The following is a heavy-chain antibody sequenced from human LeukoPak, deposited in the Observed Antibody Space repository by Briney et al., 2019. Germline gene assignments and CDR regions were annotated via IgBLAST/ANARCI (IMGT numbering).Heavy chain of an antibody. V-gene: IGHV3-7*01. CDR3: AKIHCSGGSCHPPSDFDY. J-gene: IGHJ4*02. CDR2: IKQDGSEK. CDR1: GFTFSNYW. Sequence: GGSLRLSCAASGFTFSNYWMSWVRQAPGKGLEWVANIKQDGSEKYYVDSVKSRFTISKDNAKNSLYLQMNRLRVEDTAVYYCAKIHCSGGSCHPPSDFDYWGQGTLVTVSS. D-gene: IGHD2-15*01.